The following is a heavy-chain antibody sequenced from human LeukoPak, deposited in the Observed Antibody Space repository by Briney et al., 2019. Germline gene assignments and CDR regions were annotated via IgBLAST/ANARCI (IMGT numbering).Heavy chain of an antibody. V-gene: IGHV4-61*01. CDR1: GGSVSSGSYY. J-gene: IGHJ5*02. Sequence: SETLSLTCTVSGGSVSSGSYYWSWIRQPPGKGLEWIGYIYYSGSTNYNPSLKSRVTISVDTSKNQFSLKLSSVTAADTAVCYCARFLTTVTTTGFDWFDPWGQGTLVTVSS. CDR2: IYYSGST. CDR3: ARFLTTVTTTGFDWFDP. D-gene: IGHD4-11*01.